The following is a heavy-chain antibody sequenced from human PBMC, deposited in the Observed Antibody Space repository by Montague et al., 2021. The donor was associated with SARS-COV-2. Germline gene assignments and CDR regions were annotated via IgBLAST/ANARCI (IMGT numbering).Heavy chain of an antibody. D-gene: IGHD3-10*01. Sequence: SETLSLTCSVSGGSISSYHWVWIRQPPGKGLEWIGYVSYRGSNNXXLSLKSRVTISLDTSKNRFSLRVTSVTAADTAVYYCARDVRYYYDQWGQGILVTVSS. J-gene: IGHJ4*02. CDR2: VSYRGSN. V-gene: IGHV4-59*01. CDR1: GGSISSYH. CDR3: ARDVRYYYDQ.